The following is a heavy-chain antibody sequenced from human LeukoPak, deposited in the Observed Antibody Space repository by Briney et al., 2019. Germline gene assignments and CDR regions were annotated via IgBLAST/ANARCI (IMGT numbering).Heavy chain of an antibody. J-gene: IGHJ4*02. CDR2: IYYSGST. D-gene: IGHD5-18*01. Sequence: SETLSLTYTVSGGSISSYYWSWIRQPPGKGLERIGYIYYSGSTNYNPSLKSRVTISVDTSKNQFSLKLSSVTAADTAVYYCAREGGYSYGALGYWGQGTLVTVSS. V-gene: IGHV4-59*01. CDR3: AREGGYSYGALGY. CDR1: GGSISSYY.